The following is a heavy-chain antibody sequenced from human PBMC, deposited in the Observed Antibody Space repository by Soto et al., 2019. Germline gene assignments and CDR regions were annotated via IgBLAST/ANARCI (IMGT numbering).Heavy chain of an antibody. CDR3: AGGGDCTNGVCQYYFDY. CDR1: GGTFSSYT. D-gene: IGHD2-8*01. CDR2: IIPILGIA. V-gene: IGHV1-69*02. Sequence: SVKVSCKASGGTFSSYTISWVRQAPGQGLEWMGRIIPILGIANYAQKFQGRVTITADKSTSTAYMELSSLRSEDAAVYYFAGGGDCTNGVCQYYFDYWGQGTLVTVSS. J-gene: IGHJ4*02.